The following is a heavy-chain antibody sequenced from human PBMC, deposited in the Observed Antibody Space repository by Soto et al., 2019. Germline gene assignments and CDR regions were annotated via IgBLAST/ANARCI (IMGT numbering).Heavy chain of an antibody. Sequence: QVQLVQSGAEVKKPGSSVKVSCKASGGTFSSYAISWVRQAPGQGLGWMGGIIPIFGTANYAQKFQGRVTITADKSTSTAYMELSSLRSEDTAVYYCARDSFPTSHYYYYYGMDVWGQGTMVTVSS. CDR3: ARDSFPTSHYYYYYGMDV. CDR2: IIPIFGTA. V-gene: IGHV1-69*06. CDR1: GGTFSSYA. J-gene: IGHJ6*02. D-gene: IGHD3-16*02.